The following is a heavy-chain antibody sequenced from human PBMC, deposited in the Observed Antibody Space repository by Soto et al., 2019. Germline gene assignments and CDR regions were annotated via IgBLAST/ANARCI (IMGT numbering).Heavy chain of an antibody. D-gene: IGHD4-17*01. CDR2: ISYDGSNK. CDR1: GFTFSSYA. CDR3: ARGSYGNAFDI. J-gene: IGHJ3*02. V-gene: IGHV3-30-3*01. Sequence: GGSLSLSCAASGFTFSSYAMPWVRQAPGKGLEWVAVISYDGSNKYYADSVKGRFTISRDNSKNTLYLQMNSLRAEDTAVYYCARGSYGNAFDIWGQGTMVTVSS.